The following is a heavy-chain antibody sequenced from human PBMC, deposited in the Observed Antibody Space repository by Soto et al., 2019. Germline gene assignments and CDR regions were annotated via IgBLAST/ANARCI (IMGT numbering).Heavy chain of an antibody. CDR1: GGSISSGGYS. V-gene: IGHV4-30-2*01. D-gene: IGHD2-2*01. Sequence: QLQLQESGSGLVKPSQTLSLTCAVSGGSISSGGYSWSWIRQPPGKGLEWIGYMSHSGSTYYNPSLKSRVTISIDRSKTQLSLKLSSVTAADPAVYYCARVPDYWGQGILVTVSS. CDR3: ARVPDY. J-gene: IGHJ4*02. CDR2: MSHSGST.